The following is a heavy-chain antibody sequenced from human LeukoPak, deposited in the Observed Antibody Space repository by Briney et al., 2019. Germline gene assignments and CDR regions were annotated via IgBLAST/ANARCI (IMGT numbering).Heavy chain of an antibody. Sequence: SETLSLTCAVYGGSFSDYYWSWIRQPPGKGLEWIGEINHSGSTNYNASLKSRVTMSADTSKNQFSVKLSSVTAADTAVYYCARHGVATWFDPWGQGTLVTVSS. CDR1: GGSFSDYY. CDR3: ARHGVATWFDP. D-gene: IGHD2-15*01. J-gene: IGHJ5*02. V-gene: IGHV4-34*01. CDR2: INHSGST.